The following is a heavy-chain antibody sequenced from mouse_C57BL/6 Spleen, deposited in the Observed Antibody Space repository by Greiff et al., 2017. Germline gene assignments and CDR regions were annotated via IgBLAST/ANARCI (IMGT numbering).Heavy chain of an antibody. J-gene: IGHJ2*01. V-gene: IGHV1-69*01. D-gene: IGHD2-2*01. CDR2: IDPSDSYT. CDR3: ASGYDNY. CDR1: GYTFTSYW. Sequence: QVQLQQPGAELVMPGASVKLSCKASGYTFTSYWMHWVKQRPGPGLEWIGEIDPSDSYTNYNQKFKGKSTLTVDKSSSTAYMQLSSLTSEDSAVYYCASGYDNYWGQGTTLTVSS.